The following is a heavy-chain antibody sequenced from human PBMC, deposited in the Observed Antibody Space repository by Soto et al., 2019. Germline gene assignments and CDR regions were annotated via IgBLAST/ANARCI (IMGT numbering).Heavy chain of an antibody. V-gene: IGHV4-59*08. CDR3: ARRYSSAFDI. D-gene: IGHD6-13*01. J-gene: IGHJ3*02. CDR2: IYYSGST. Sequence: SETLSLTCTVSGAPIRISSWSWILQPPGKGLEWIGYIYYSGSTNYNPSLKSRVTISVDTSKNQFSLKLSSVTAAYTAVYYCARRYSSAFDIWGQGTMVTVSS. CDR1: GAPIRISS.